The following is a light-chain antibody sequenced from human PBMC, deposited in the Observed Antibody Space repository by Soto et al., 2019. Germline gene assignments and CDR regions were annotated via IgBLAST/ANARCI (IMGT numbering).Light chain of an antibody. CDR2: AAS. V-gene: IGKV1-39*01. Sequence: DIQMTQSPSSLSASVGDRVTITCRASQSISSYLNWYQQKPGKAPNLLIYAASTLQSGVPSRFSGSGSGTDFTLTISSLRPEDIATYYCRHTDSTPLTSGPGMKVDIK. CDR3: RHTDSTPLT. J-gene: IGKJ3*01. CDR1: QSISSY.